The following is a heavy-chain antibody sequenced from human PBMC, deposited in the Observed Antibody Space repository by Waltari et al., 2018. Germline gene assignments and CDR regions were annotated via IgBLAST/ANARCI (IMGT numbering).Heavy chain of an antibody. Sequence: QVQLVESGGGVVQPGRSLRLSCAASGFTFSSYAMHWVRQAPGKGLEWVAVISYDGSNKYYADSVKGRFTISRDNSKNTLYLQMNSLRAEDTAVYYCARDLARWLDGNWGQGTLVTVSS. CDR3: ARDLARWLDGN. CDR2: ISYDGSNK. V-gene: IGHV3-30-3*01. J-gene: IGHJ4*02. D-gene: IGHD6-19*01. CDR1: GFTFSSYA.